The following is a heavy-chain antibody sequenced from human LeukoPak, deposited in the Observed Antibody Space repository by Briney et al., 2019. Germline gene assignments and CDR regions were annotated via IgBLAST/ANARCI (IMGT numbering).Heavy chain of an antibody. CDR1: GFTFSDYY. V-gene: IGHV3-11*01. CDR2: ISSSGSTI. D-gene: IGHD2-21*02. J-gene: IGHJ4*02. CDR3: ARVYCGGDCYLGILQGPGQIDY. Sequence: GGSLRLSCAASGFTFSDYYMSWIRQAPGKGLEWVSYISSSGSTIYYADSVKGRFTISRDNAKNSLYLQMNSLRAEDTAVYYCARVYCGGDCYLGILQGPGQIDYWGQGTLVTVSS.